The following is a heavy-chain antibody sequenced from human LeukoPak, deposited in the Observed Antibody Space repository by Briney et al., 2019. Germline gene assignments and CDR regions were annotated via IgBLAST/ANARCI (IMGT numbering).Heavy chain of an antibody. CDR3: ARDGGRGTGYSSSWFDP. Sequence: SVKVSCKASGGTFSSYAISWVRQAPGQGLEWMGRIIPIFGTANYAQKFQGRGTITTDESTSTAYMELSSLRSEDTAVYYCARDGGRGTGYSSSWFDPWGQGTLVTVSS. CDR2: IIPIFGTA. D-gene: IGHD6-13*01. J-gene: IGHJ5*02. V-gene: IGHV1-69*05. CDR1: GGTFSSYA.